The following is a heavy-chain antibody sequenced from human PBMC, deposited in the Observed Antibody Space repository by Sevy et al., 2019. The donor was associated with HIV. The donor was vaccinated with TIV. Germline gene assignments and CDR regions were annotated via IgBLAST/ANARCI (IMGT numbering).Heavy chain of an antibody. CDR2: MNPNSGNT. CDR3: ARKAKVISGFRWFDP. V-gene: IGHV1-8*01. CDR1: GSTFTSYD. Sequence: ASVKVSCKASGSTFTSYDINWVRQATGQGLEWMGWMNPNSGNTGYALKFQGRVTMTRNTSISTAYMELSSLRSEDTAVYYCARKAKVISGFRWFDPWGHGTLVTVSS. J-gene: IGHJ5*02. D-gene: IGHD3-16*02.